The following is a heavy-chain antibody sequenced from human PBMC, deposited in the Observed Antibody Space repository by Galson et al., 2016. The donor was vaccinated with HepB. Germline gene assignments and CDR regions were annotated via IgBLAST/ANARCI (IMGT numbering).Heavy chain of an antibody. V-gene: IGHV3-43*02. CDR1: GFTFDDHG. CDR2: ISGDGGNT. D-gene: IGHD3-3*01. CDR3: AKEEVWSGYYFYYGIDV. Sequence: SLRLSCAASGFTFDDHGMHWVRQVPGKGLEWVALISGDGGNTYYADSVKGRFTISRVNRKNSLYLQMNSLRTEDTALYYCAKEEVWSGYYFYYGIDVWGQGTMVTVSS. J-gene: IGHJ6*02.